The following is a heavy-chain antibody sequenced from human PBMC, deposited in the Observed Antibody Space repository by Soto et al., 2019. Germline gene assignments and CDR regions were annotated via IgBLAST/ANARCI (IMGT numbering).Heavy chain of an antibody. CDR2: ISYDGSKE. V-gene: IGHV3-30*18. CDR3: AKGSYSGRYSDFDY. Sequence: PGGSLRLSCAASGFTFSSYGMHWVRQAPGRGLEWVAFISYDGSKEYYVDSVKGRFTISRDNSKNTLYLQMNSLRAEDTAVYYCAKGSYSGRYSDFDYWGRGTLVTVSS. CDR1: GFTFSSYG. J-gene: IGHJ4*02. D-gene: IGHD1-26*01.